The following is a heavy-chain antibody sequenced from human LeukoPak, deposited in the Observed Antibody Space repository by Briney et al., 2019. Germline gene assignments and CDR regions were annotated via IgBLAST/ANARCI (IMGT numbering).Heavy chain of an antibody. CDR3: ARGRPSGGAAAVHY. J-gene: IGHJ4*02. V-gene: IGHV4-34*01. Sequence: GSLRLSCAASGFTFSSYGMHWVRQPPGKGLEWIGEINPGGSTNYIPSLKSRVTISADTSKNQFSLKLSSVTAADTAVYYCARGRPSGGAAAVHYWGQGTLVTVSS. CDR1: GFTFSSYG. D-gene: IGHD6-13*01. CDR2: INPGGST.